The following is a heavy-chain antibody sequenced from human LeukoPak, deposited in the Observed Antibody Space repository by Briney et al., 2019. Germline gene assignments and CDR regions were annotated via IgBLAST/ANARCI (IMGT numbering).Heavy chain of an antibody. V-gene: IGHV3-53*01. CDR3: ARVGGH. J-gene: IGHJ4*02. D-gene: IGHD3-10*01. CDR1: GLTVSRNY. CDR2: IYSGGST. Sequence: GGSLRLSCAASGLTVSRNYMSWVRQAPGKGLESVSVIYSGGSTYYAEAVRGRFTISRDNSKNTLYLQMNSLRVEDTAVYYCARVGGHWGQGTLVTVSS.